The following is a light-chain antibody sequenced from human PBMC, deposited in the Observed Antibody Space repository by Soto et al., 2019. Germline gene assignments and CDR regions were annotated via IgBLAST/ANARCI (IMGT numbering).Light chain of an antibody. Sequence: DIQMTQSPSSLSASLGDRVTVTCRASQKIHNFVSWYQQKPGQAPKLLIFLASTLESGVPSRFGGSGSGTDFTLTISSLQPEDVATYYFQRSFSNPRTFGGGTKVEIK. CDR1: QKIHNF. V-gene: IGKV1-39*01. CDR3: QRSFSNPRT. CDR2: LAS. J-gene: IGKJ4*01.